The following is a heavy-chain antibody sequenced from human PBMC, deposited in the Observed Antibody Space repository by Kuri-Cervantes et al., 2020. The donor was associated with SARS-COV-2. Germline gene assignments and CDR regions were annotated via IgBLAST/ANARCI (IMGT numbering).Heavy chain of an antibody. Sequence: ASAKHSSKASGYTFTGYYMHWVRQAPGQGLEWMGWINPNSGGTTYAQKFQGRVTMTTDTSTSTSYMELRRLRSDDTAVYYCARDAGQWLGDNWFDPWGQGTLVTVSS. CDR2: INPNSGGT. CDR3: ARDAGQWLGDNWFDP. J-gene: IGHJ5*02. CDR1: GYTFTGYY. V-gene: IGHV1-2*02. D-gene: IGHD6-19*01.